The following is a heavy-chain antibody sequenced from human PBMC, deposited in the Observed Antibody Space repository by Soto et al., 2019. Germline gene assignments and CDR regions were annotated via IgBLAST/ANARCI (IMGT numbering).Heavy chain of an antibody. J-gene: IGHJ4*02. Sequence: QLRLQESGSGVVKTSESLSLTCTVFGASLSYGGYSWSWIRQSPGRGLEWIGHITHLEHTYFNPSFKIRVSMSIDRTKNHFSLKVTSMTAADKGRYFCVRGGGNDPFEYWGQGILVTVSS. V-gene: IGHV4-30-2*06. CDR3: VRGGGNDPFEY. CDR1: GASLSYGGYS. CDR2: ITHLEHT. D-gene: IGHD5-12*01.